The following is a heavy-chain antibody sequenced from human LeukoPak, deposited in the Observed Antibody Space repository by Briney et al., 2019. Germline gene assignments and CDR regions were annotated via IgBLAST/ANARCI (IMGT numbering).Heavy chain of an antibody. CDR3: ARVPYCSGGSCYSGIGGSWFDP. Sequence: VSVKVSCKASGYTFTSYGISWVRQAPGQGLEWMGWISAYNGNTNYAQKLQGRVTMTTDTSTSTAYMELRSLRSDDTAVYYCARVPYCSGGSCYSGIGGSWFDPWGQGTLVTVSS. D-gene: IGHD2-15*01. J-gene: IGHJ5*02. V-gene: IGHV1-18*01. CDR1: GYTFTSYG. CDR2: ISAYNGNT.